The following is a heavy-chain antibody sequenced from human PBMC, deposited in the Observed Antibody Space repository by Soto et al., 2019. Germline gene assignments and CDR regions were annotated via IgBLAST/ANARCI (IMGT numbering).Heavy chain of an antibody. CDR2: IYYSGST. D-gene: IGHD2-15*01. CDR3: ARVGYCSGGSCYSESYYYYYGMDV. Sequence: SETLSLTCTVSGGSISSYYWSWIRQPPGKGLEWIGYIYYSGSTNYNPSLKSRVTISVDTSKNQFSLKLSSVTAADTAVYYCARVGYCSGGSCYSESYYYYYGMDVWGQGTTVTVSS. CDR1: GGSISSYY. V-gene: IGHV4-59*01. J-gene: IGHJ6*02.